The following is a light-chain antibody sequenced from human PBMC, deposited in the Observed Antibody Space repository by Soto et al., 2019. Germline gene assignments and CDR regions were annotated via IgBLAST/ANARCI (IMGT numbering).Light chain of an antibody. J-gene: IGLJ1*01. CDR3: SSYAGSSNV. CDR2: EVN. CDR1: SSDVGGYNY. V-gene: IGLV2-8*01. Sequence: QSALTQPPSASGSPGQSVAISCTGTSSDVGGYNYVSWYQQHPGKAPKLMIYEVNKRPSGVPDRFSGSKSGNTASLTVSGPQAEDEADYYCSSYAGSSNVFGTGTKVTLL.